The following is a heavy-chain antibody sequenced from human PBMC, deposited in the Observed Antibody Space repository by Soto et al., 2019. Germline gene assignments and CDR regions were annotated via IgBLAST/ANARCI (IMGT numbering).Heavy chain of an antibody. Sequence: SETLSLTCTVSGGSISSYYWSWIRQPPGKGLEWIGYIYYSGSTNYNPSLKSRVTISVDTSKNQFSLKLSSVTAADTAVYYCARDRSGDLKNWFDPWGQGTLVTVSS. CDR2: IYYSGST. CDR1: GGSISSYY. V-gene: IGHV4-59*01. CDR3: ARDRSGDLKNWFDP. D-gene: IGHD3-10*01. J-gene: IGHJ5*02.